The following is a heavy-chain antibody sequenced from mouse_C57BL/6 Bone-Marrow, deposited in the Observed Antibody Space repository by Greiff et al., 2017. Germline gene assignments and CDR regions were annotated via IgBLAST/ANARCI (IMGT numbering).Heavy chain of an antibody. D-gene: IGHD6-5*01. CDR3: ARSPLCDLYWDFDV. V-gene: IGHV1-64*01. J-gene: IGHJ1*03. CDR2: IHPNSGST. CDR1: GYTFTSYW. Sequence: QVQLQQPGAELVKPGASVKLSCKASGYTFTSYWMHWVKQRPGQGLEWIGMIHPNSGSTNYNEKFKSKATLTVDKSSSTAYMQLSSLTSEDSAVYYCARSPLCDLYWDFDVGGTGTTVTVSS.